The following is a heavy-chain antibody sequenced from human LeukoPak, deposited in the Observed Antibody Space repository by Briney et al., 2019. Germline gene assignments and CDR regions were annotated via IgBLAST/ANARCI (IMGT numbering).Heavy chain of an antibody. CDR2: ICHSGST. CDR3: ARSHAAGPI. CDR1: GGSISSGGYY. J-gene: IGHJ4*02. Sequence: SETLSLTCTVSGGSISSGGYYWSWIRQPPGKGLEWIGYICHSGSTYYNPSLKSRVTISVDRSKNQFTLKLSSVTAADTAVYYCARSHAAGPIWGQGTLVTVSS. D-gene: IGHD1-1*01. V-gene: IGHV4-30-2*01.